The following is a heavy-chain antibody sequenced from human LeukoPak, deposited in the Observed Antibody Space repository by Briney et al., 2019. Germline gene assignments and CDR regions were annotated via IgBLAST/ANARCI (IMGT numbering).Heavy chain of an antibody. CDR1: GGTFSSYA. CDR2: IIPIFGTA. J-gene: IGHJ6*03. V-gene: IGHV1-69*13. D-gene: IGHD4-23*01. CDR3: ALTTVVTYYYYYMDV. Sequence: SVKVSCKASGGTFSSYAISWVRQAPGQGLEWMGGIIPIFGTANYAQKFQGRVTITADESTSTAYMELSSLRSEDTAVYYCALTTVVTYYYYYMDVWGKGTTVTVSS.